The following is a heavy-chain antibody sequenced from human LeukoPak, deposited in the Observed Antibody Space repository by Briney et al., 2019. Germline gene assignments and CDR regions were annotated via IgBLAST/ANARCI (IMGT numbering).Heavy chain of an antibody. Sequence: SETLSLTCTVSGGSISSHYWSWIRQPPGKGLEWIGYIYYSGSTNYNPSLKSRVTISVDTSKNQFSLKLSSVTAADTAVCYCARAYGTTDYFDYWGQGTLVTVSS. V-gene: IGHV4-59*11. D-gene: IGHD1-1*01. CDR2: IYYSGST. CDR3: ARAYGTTDYFDY. J-gene: IGHJ4*02. CDR1: GGSISSHY.